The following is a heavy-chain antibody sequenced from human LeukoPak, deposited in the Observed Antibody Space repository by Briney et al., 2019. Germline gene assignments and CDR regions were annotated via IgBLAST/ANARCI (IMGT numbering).Heavy chain of an antibody. CDR2: VRYVGGNK. V-gene: IGHV3-30*02. CDR1: GFTFGSYG. J-gene: IGHJ4*02. Sequence: GGSLRLSCAASGFTFGSYGMHWVRQAPGKGLEWVSFVRYVGGNKYYGDSVRGRFTTSRDNSKNTLFLQMNSLRTEDTAVYYCVKEPDYWDLGTLVTVSS. CDR3: VKEPDY.